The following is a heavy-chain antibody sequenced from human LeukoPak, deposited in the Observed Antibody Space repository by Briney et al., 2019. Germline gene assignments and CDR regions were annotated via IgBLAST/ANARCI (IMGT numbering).Heavy chain of an antibody. CDR2: MNHSGST. J-gene: IGHJ4*02. CDR1: GGSFSGYY. Sequence: SETLSLTCAVYGGSFSGYYWSWIGQPPGKGLEWIGEMNHSGSTNYNPSLKSRVTISVDTSKNQFSLKLSSVTAADTAVYYCARAGRYGSGSYYDWGQGTLVTVSS. CDR3: ARAGRYGSGSYYD. D-gene: IGHD3-10*01. V-gene: IGHV4-34*01.